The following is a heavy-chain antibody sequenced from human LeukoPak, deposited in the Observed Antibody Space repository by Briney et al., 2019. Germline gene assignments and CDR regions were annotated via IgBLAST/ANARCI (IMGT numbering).Heavy chain of an antibody. CDR3: ARDWGTTVPSPIDY. CDR2: SSGNGDIT. J-gene: IGHJ4*02. Sequence: GGSLRLSCAASGFTFSTYAMSWVRQAPGKGLEWVSDSSGNGDITYHADSVKGRFTISRDNSKNTVFLQMHSLRAEDTAVYYCARDWGTTVPSPIDYWGQGTLVTVSS. CDR1: GFTFSTYA. D-gene: IGHD4-17*01. V-gene: IGHV3-23*01.